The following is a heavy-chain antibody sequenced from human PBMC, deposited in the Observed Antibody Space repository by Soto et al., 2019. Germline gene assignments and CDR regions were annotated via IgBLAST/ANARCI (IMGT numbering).Heavy chain of an antibody. CDR1: GFSFSTYS. CDR2: IRSSDNTR. J-gene: IGHJ3*02. V-gene: IGHV3-48*02. Sequence: EVQLVESGGALVQPGGSLRLSCAASGFSFSTYSMNWVRQAPGKGLEWVSYIRSSDNTRSYADSVKGRFTISTDNAKSSLYLQMNSLRDDDTAVYYCARDSAYAFDIRGQGTMVTVSS. CDR3: ARDSAYAFDI.